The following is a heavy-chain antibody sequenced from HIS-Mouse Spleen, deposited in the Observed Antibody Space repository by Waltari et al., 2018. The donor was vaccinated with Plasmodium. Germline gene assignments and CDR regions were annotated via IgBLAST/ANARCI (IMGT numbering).Heavy chain of an antibody. J-gene: IGHJ4*02. Sequence: QVQLVESGGGVVQPGRSLRLSCAASGFTFSSYGMHGVRQAPGKGLEWVAVISYDGINKYYADSVKGRFTISRDNSKNTLYLQMNSLRAEDTAVYYCAKDRRSSSWYVDYWGQGTLVTVSS. CDR1: GFTFSSYG. CDR3: AKDRRSSSWYVDY. CDR2: ISYDGINK. V-gene: IGHV3-30*18. D-gene: IGHD6-13*01.